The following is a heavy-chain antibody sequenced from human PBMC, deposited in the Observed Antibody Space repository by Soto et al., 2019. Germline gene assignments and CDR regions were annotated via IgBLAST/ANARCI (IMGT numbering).Heavy chain of an antibody. CDR3: ARVRVSDAALHPPFDY. Sequence: QVQLVQSGTEVKKPGASVKVSCQASGYTFTDYGINWVRQAPGQGLEWLGWISTYAVNTNSAQNLQGRVTLTTDTSTSTAYMELRSLTSDDTAVYYCARVRVSDAALHPPFDYWGQGTLVTVSS. CDR2: ISTYAVNT. CDR1: GYTFTDYG. J-gene: IGHJ4*02. D-gene: IGHD2-2*01. V-gene: IGHV1-18*01.